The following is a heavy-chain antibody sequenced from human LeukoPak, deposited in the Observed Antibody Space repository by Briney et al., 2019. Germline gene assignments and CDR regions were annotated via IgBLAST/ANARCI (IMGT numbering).Heavy chain of an antibody. Sequence: PSETLSLTCAVSGGSISSYYWSWIRQPAGKGLEWIGRIYTSGSTNYNPSLKSRVTMSVDTPKNQFSLKLSSVTAADTAVYYCAGSITMVRGISRYYYYYGMDVWGQGTTVTVSS. J-gene: IGHJ6*02. CDR2: IYTSGST. CDR1: GGSISSYY. V-gene: IGHV4-4*07. CDR3: AGSITMVRGISRYYYYYGMDV. D-gene: IGHD3-10*01.